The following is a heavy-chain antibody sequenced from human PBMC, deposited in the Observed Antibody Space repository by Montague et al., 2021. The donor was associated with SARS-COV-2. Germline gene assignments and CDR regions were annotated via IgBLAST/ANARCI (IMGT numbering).Heavy chain of an antibody. CDR2: VYPNGGY. CDR3: GRDQRGDFYPGALDI. Sequence: TLSLTCTVSGGSIRFGSYCWTWIRQPAGKGLEWIGGVYPNGGYKYNPSLKSRVTISLDTSKNQFSLRLTSVTAADTAVYYCGRDQRGDFYPGALDIWGQGATVTVSS. CDR1: GGSIRFGSYC. D-gene: IGHD1-26*01. V-gene: IGHV4-61*02. J-gene: IGHJ3*02.